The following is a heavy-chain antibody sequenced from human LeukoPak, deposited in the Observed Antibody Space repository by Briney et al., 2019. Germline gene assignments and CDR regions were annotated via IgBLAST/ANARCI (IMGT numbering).Heavy chain of an antibody. V-gene: IGHV5-51*01. CDR2: IYPGDSDT. Sequence: GESLKISCKGSGYSFTSYWIGWVRQMPGKGLEWMGIIYPGDSDTRYSPSFQGQVTISADKSISTAYLQWSSLKASDTAMYYCARQVQQLVRDYYYYGMDVWGQGTTVTVSS. CDR1: GYSFTSYW. CDR3: ARQVQQLVRDYYYYGMDV. D-gene: IGHD6-13*01. J-gene: IGHJ6*02.